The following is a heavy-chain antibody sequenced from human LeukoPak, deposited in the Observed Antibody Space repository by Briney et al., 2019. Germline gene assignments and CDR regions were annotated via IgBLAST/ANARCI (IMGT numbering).Heavy chain of an antibody. CDR3: AVHSGDGLDH. CDR2: FDPEIDES. CDR1: GSALADLT. J-gene: IGHJ4*02. D-gene: IGHD7-27*01. Sequence: ASVKVSRKVSGSALADLTMNWVRQAPGKGLEWMGGFDPEIDESIYVQKLQGRVTMTEDISRDTAYMELSNVTSEDTAVYYCAVHSGDGLDHWGREPWSSSPQ. V-gene: IGHV1-24*01.